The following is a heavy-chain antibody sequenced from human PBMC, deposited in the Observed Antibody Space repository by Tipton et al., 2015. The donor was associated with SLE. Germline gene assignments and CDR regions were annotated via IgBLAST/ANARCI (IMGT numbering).Heavy chain of an antibody. CDR1: GFTFSSYA. CDR2: ISGSGGST. CDR3: AKGIVVVITVFDY. J-gene: IGHJ4*02. Sequence: SLRLSCAASGFTFSSYAMSWVRQAPGKGLEWVSAISGSGGSTYYADSVKGRFTISRDNSKNTLYLQMNSLRAEDTAVYYCAKGIVVVITVFDYWGQGTVVTVSS. D-gene: IGHD3-22*01. V-gene: IGHV3-23*01.